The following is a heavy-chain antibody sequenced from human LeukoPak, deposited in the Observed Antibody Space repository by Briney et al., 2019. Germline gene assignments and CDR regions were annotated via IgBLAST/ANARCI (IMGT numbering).Heavy chain of an antibody. CDR3: ARARGGGGSYGHFDY. CDR2: LSAASTP. Sequence: SETLSLTCTISGDSVIYSYWSWIRQPAGKGLELIGRLSAASTPDYNPSLKSRLTMSVDTSKNQFSLRLSSVTAADTAVYYCARARGGGGSYGHFDYWGQGTLVTVSS. J-gene: IGHJ4*02. CDR1: GDSVIYSY. D-gene: IGHD2-21*02. V-gene: IGHV4-4*07.